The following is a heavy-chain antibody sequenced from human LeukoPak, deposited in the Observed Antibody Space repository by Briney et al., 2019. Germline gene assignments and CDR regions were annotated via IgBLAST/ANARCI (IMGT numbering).Heavy chain of an antibody. V-gene: IGHV3-30-3*01. CDR3: ATYYYGSGNYYTFHY. CDR1: GFTLSKYS. D-gene: IGHD3-10*01. Sequence: GGAPRLSCAAPGFTLSKYSMHRVRPAPGQGLEWGAGISYDGSNKYYADSVKGRFTISRDNSKNTLYLQMNSLRAEDTAVYYCATYYYGSGNYYTFHYWGQGTLVTVSS. J-gene: IGHJ4*02. CDR2: ISYDGSNK.